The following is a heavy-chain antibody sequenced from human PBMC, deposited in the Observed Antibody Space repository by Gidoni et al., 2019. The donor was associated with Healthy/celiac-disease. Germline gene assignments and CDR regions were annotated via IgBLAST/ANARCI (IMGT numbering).Heavy chain of an antibody. CDR2: IYSGGST. J-gene: IGHJ5*02. D-gene: IGHD2-2*01. V-gene: IGHV3-53*01. CDR3: ARIRGELGYCSSTSCLLSGWFDP. CDR1: GFTVSSHY. Sequence: EVQLVESGGGLIQTGGSLRLSCAASGFTVSSHYMSWVRQAPGKGLGWVSVIYSGGSTYYADSVKGRFTISRENSKNTLYLQMNSLRAEDTAVYYCARIRGELGYCSSTSCLLSGWFDPWGQGTLVTVSS.